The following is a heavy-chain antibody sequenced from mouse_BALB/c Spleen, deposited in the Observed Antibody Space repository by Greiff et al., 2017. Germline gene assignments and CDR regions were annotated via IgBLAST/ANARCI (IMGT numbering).Heavy chain of an antibody. CDR1: GFTFSSYA. J-gene: IGHJ1*01. CDR3: ARHPICYGYDLWYFDV. D-gene: IGHD2-2*01. V-gene: IGHV5-9-3*01. Sequence: EVMLVESGGGLVKPGGSLKLSCAASGFTFSSYAMSWVRQTPEKRLEWVATISSGGSYTYYPDSVKGRFTISRDNAKNTLYLQMSSLRSEDTAMYYCARHPICYGYDLWYFDVWGAGTTVTVSS. CDR2: ISSGGSYT.